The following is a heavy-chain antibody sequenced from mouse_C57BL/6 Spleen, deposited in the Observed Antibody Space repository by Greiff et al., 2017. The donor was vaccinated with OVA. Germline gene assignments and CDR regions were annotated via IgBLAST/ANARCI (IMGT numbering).Heavy chain of an antibody. J-gene: IGHJ2*01. CDR3: AREYYYGSSLDY. V-gene: IGHV1-22*01. CDR1: GYTFTDYN. Sequence: EVQLQQSGPELVKPGASVKMSCKASGYTFTDYNMHWVKQSHGKSLEWIGYINPNNGGTSYNQKFKGKATLTVNKSASTAYMELRSLTSEDSAVYYGAREYYYGSSLDYWGQGTTLTVSS. CDR2: INPNNGGT. D-gene: IGHD1-1*01.